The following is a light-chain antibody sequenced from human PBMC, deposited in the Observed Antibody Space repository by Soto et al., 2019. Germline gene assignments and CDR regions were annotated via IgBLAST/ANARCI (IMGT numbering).Light chain of an antibody. CDR2: GNN. Sequence: QSVLTQPPSVSGAPGQRVTISCTGSSSNIGAGCDVHWYQQLPGTAPKLLIYGNNNRPPGVPDRFSGSKSGTSASLAITGLQAEDEADYYCQSYDSSLSGRVFGTGTKVTVL. J-gene: IGLJ1*01. CDR1: SSNIGAGCD. CDR3: QSYDSSLSGRV. V-gene: IGLV1-40*01.